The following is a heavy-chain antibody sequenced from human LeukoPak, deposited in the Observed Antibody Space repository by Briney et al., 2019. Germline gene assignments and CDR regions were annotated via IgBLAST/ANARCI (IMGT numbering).Heavy chain of an antibody. CDR1: GFTFSSYA. D-gene: IGHD3-10*01. CDR2: ISGSGGST. J-gene: IGHJ6*03. V-gene: IGHV3-23*01. CDR3: ENMVRGVWVTDYYYMDV. Sequence: GGSLRLSCAASGFTFSSYAMSWVRQAPGKGLEWVSAISGSGGSTYYADSVKGRFTISRDNSKNTLYLQMNSLRAEDTAVYYCENMVRGVWVTDYYYMDVWGKGTTVTVSS.